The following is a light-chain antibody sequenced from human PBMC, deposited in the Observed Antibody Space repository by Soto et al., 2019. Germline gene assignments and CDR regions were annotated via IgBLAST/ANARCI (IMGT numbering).Light chain of an antibody. CDR2: DVS. J-gene: IGLJ2*01. V-gene: IGLV2-14*03. CDR3: SSFTTSTTIV. CDR1: SSDIGGYNY. Sequence: QSVLTQPASVSGSPGQSITISCTGTSSDIGGYNYVSWYQHHPGKAPKLIIYDVSNRPSGVSDRFSGSKSGNTASLTISGLQAEDEDDYCCSSFTTSTTIVFGGGTKLTVL.